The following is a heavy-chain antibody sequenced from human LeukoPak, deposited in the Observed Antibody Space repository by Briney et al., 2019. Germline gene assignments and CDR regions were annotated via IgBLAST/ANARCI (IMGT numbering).Heavy chain of an antibody. D-gene: IGHD3-10*01. CDR1: GDSVSSNSAA. J-gene: IGHJ6*03. CDR3: ARGPRDYYYYYMDV. V-gene: IGHV6-1*01. Sequence: SQTLSLTCAISGDSVSSNSAAWNWIRQSPSRGLEWLGRAYYRSKLYNDYAVSVKSRITIKPDTSKNQFSLQLNSVTPEDTAVYYCARGPRDYYYYYMDVWGKGTTVTVSS. CDR2: AYYRSKLYN.